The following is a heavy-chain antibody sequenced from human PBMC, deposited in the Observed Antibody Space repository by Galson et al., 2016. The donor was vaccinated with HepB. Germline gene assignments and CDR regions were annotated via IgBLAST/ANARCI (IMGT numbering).Heavy chain of an antibody. J-gene: IGHJ3*02. CDR1: GYTFTSYY. Sequence: SVKVSCKASGYTFTSYYMHWVRQAPGQGLEWMGIINPSGGSARYAQTFQGRVTMTRDTSTSTVYMELSRLRSEDTAVYYCARQYSSGAFDIWGQGTMVTVSS. V-gene: IGHV1-46*01. CDR2: INPSGGSA. D-gene: IGHD6-19*01. CDR3: ARQYSSGAFDI.